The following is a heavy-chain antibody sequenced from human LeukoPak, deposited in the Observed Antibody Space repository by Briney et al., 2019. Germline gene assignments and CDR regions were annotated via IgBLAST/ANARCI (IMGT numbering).Heavy chain of an antibody. Sequence: GGSLRLSCAASGFTFSSYGMHWVRQAPGKGLEWVAVISYDGSNKYYADSVKGRVTISRDNSKHTLYLQMNNLRVEDTAVYYRATLPNYSYGHPYYFDYWGQGTLVPVSS. D-gene: IGHD5-18*01. CDR3: ATLPNYSYGHPYYFDY. CDR2: ISYDGSNK. V-gene: IGHV3-30*03. CDR1: GFTFSSYG. J-gene: IGHJ4*02.